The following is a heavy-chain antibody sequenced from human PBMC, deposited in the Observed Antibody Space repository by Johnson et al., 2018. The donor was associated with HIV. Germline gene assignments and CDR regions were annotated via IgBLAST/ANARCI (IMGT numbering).Heavy chain of an antibody. CDR3: ARDLLSSHLYAFDI. CDR2: ISYDGSNK. V-gene: IGHV3-30*03. D-gene: IGHD3-10*01. CDR1: GFTFSSSG. J-gene: IGHJ3*02. Sequence: QVQLVESGGGVVQPGRSLRLSCAASGFTFSSSGMHWVRQAPGKGLEWVAVISYDGSNKHYADSVKGRFTISRDNSKNTLYLQMNSLRAEDTAVYYCARDLLSSHLYAFDIWGQGTMVTVSS.